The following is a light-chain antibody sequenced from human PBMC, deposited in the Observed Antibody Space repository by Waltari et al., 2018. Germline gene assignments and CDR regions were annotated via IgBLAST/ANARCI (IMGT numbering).Light chain of an antibody. Sequence: EIVLTQSPGSLSSSPGGRVTLACRASQSVSRALAWYQQIPGQAPRLLIFGASNRATGIPDRFSGSGSGTDFSLTISRLEPEDFAVYYCQHYVRLPATFGRGTKVEIK. J-gene: IGKJ1*01. CDR3: QHYVRLPAT. CDR2: GAS. V-gene: IGKV3-20*01. CDR1: QSVSRA.